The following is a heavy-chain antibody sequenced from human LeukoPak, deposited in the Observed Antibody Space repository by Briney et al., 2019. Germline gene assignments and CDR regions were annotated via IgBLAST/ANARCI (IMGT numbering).Heavy chain of an antibody. D-gene: IGHD1-26*01. Sequence: SETLSLTCTVSGGSISSHYWSWIRQHPGKGLEWIGYISYAGSTSYNPSLKSRVTISVDTSKNHFSLKLSSVTAADTAVYYCARWYSGSYRIDYWGQGILVTVSS. CDR2: ISYAGST. V-gene: IGHV4-59*06. CDR1: GGSISSHY. J-gene: IGHJ4*02. CDR3: ARWYSGSYRIDY.